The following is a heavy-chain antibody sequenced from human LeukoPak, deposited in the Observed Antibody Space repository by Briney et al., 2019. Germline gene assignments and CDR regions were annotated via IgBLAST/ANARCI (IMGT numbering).Heavy chain of an antibody. CDR2: IYYSGST. D-gene: IGHD3-10*01. J-gene: IGHJ4*02. V-gene: IGHV4-59*01. CDR1: GGSISSYY. CDR3: AREAYYGSGSYYFDY. Sequence: SETLSLTCTVSGGSISSYYWSWIRKPPGKGLEWIGYIYYSGSTNYNPSLKSRVTISVDTSKNQFSLKLSSVTAADTAVYYCAREAYYGSGSYYFDYWGQGTLVTVSS.